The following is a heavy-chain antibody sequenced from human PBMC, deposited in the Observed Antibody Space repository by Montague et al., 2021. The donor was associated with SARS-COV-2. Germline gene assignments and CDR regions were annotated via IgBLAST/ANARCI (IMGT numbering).Heavy chain of an antibody. V-gene: IGHV4-30-2*03. CDR2: IFYDGST. J-gene: IGHJ2*01. CDR1: GFSLRTAETC. CDR3: ARHGPNDYYHSRYFDL. Sequence: VKPTQTLTLTCTFSGFSLRTAETCVSWIRQPPGKGLEWIGSIFYDGSTYYNPSLKSRVTISVDTSKNQFSLNLSSVTAADTAVYYCARHGPNDYYHSRYFDLWGRGTLVTVSS. D-gene: IGHD3-10*01.